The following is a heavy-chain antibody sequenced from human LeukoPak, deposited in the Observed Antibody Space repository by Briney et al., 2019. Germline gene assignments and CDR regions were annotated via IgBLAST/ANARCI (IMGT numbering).Heavy chain of an antibody. CDR2: INHSGST. V-gene: IGHV4-34*01. CDR1: GGSFSDYY. J-gene: IGHJ4*02. Sequence: SETLSLTCAVYGGSFSDYYWTWIRQVPGKGLEGIGDINHSGSTNYNPSLKSRVTISVDTSKNQFSLKLSSLTAADTAVYYCARGLGSIAAAVYFDYWGPGTLVTVSS. CDR3: ARGLGSIAAAVYFDY. D-gene: IGHD6-13*01.